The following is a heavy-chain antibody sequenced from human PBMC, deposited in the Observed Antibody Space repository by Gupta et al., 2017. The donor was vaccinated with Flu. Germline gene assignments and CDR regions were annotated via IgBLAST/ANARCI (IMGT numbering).Heavy chain of an antibody. CDR2: IYYSGST. J-gene: IGHJ2*01. V-gene: IGHV4-39*01. Sequence: IRQPPGKGLEWIGNIYYSGSTSYNPSLESRVTISVDTSKNQFSLKLSSVTATDTAVYYCARPPSSIYWYFDLWGRGTLVTVSS. CDR3: ARPPSSIYWYFDL.